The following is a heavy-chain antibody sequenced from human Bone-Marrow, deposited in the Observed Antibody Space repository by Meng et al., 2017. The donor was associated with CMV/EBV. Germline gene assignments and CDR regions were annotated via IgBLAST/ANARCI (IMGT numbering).Heavy chain of an antibody. V-gene: IGHV3-7*01. CDR3: AREMDDGGWLRLREYYFDY. J-gene: IGHJ4*02. CDR2: IKQDGGEK. D-gene: IGHD5-12*01. CDR1: GFTFSSYW. Sequence: GGSLRLSCAASGFTFSSYWMSWVRQAPGKGLEWVANIKQDGGEKYYVDSVKGRFTISRDNAKNSLYLQMNSLRAEDTAVYYCAREMDDGGWLRLREYYFDYWGQGTLVTVSS.